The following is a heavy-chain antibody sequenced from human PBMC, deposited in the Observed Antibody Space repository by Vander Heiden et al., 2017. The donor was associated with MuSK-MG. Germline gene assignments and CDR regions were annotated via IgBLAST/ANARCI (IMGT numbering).Heavy chain of an antibody. CDR3: ARDYYDSSGYEGCFDY. CDR2: IYHSGST. CDR1: GYSSSSGYY. Sequence: QVQLQESGPGLVKPSETLSLTCTVSGYSSSSGYYWGWIRQPPGKGLEWIGSIYHSGSTYYNPSLKSRVTISVDTSKNQFSLKLSSVTAADTAVYYCARDYYDSSGYEGCFDYWGQGTLVTVSS. V-gene: IGHV4-38-2*02. D-gene: IGHD3-22*01. J-gene: IGHJ4*02.